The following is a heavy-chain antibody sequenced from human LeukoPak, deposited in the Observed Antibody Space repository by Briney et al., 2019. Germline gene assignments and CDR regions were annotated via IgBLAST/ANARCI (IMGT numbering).Heavy chain of an antibody. CDR3: ARDAGSYCSGGSCFGY. Sequence: ASVKVSCKASGGTFSSYAISWVRQAPGQGLEWMGGIIPIFGTANYAQKFQGRVTITADESTSTAYMELSSLRSEDTAVYCCARDAGSYCSGGSCFGYWGQGTLVTVSS. CDR1: GGTFSSYA. CDR2: IIPIFGTA. D-gene: IGHD2-15*01. J-gene: IGHJ4*02. V-gene: IGHV1-69*13.